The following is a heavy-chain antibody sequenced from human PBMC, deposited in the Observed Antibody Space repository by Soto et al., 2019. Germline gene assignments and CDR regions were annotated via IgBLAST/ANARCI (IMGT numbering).Heavy chain of an antibody. J-gene: IGHJ6*02. D-gene: IGHD1-1*01. CDR2: INDSGTT. Sequence: SETLSLTCAIYGGSFSGFYWSWIRQPPGKGLEWIGEINDSGTTNYNPSLKSRVTISADTSKTHFSLRLTSVTAADTAVYYCARESSQTVYFHYGMDVWGQTTTVTVSS. V-gene: IGHV4-34*01. CDR3: ARESSQTVYFHYGMDV. CDR1: GGSFSGFY.